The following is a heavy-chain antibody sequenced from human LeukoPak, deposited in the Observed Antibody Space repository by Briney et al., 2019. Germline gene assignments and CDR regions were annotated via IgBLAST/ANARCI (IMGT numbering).Heavy chain of an antibody. Sequence: TGGSLRLSCAASGFTFSGSTMHWVRQASGKGLEWVGHIRSKANSYATAYAASVKGRFTIFRDDSKKTAYLQMNSLRTEDTAVYYCTRLQPLVVPAATNYYYGLDVWGQGTTVTVSS. D-gene: IGHD2-2*01. J-gene: IGHJ6*02. CDR2: IRSKANSYAT. CDR3: TRLQPLVVPAATNYYYGLDV. CDR1: GFTFSGST. V-gene: IGHV3-73*01.